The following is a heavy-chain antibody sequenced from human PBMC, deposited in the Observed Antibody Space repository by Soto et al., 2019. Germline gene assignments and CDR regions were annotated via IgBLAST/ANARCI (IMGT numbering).Heavy chain of an antibody. D-gene: IGHD3-3*01. Sequence: PGESLKISCKGSGFSFTSFWIGWVRQMPGKGLEWMGIIYPGDSDARYSPSFQGQVTISADKSISTVYLQWNSLKASDTAVYYCARRMEWVKYGLDVWGQGTTVTVSS. CDR3: ARRMEWVKYGLDV. CDR1: GFSFTSFW. CDR2: IYPGDSDA. V-gene: IGHV5-51*01. J-gene: IGHJ6*02.